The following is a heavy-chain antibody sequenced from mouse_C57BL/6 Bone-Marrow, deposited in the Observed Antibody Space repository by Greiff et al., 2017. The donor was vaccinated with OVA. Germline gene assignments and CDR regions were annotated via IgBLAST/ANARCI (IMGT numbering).Heavy chain of an antibody. CDR1: GFTFSSYA. V-gene: IGHV5-9-1*02. D-gene: IGHD1-1*01. CDR2: ISSGGDYI. CDR3: TRDFYGSSRYWYFDV. Sequence: DVHLVESGEGLVKPGGSLKLSCAASGFTFSSYAMSWVRQTPEKRLEWVAYISSGGDYIYYADTVKGRFTISRDNARNTLYLQMSSLKSEDTAMYYCTRDFYGSSRYWYFDVWGTGTTVTVSS. J-gene: IGHJ1*03.